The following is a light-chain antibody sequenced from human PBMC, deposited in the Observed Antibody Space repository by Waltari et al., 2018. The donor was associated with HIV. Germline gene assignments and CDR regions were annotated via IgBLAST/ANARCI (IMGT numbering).Light chain of an antibody. J-gene: IGLJ1*01. CDR3: QSYDSSLRNYV. CDR2: DTD. Sequence: QSLLTQPPSMSGAPGQRVTISCTGSSSNIGAGYDAHWYQQLPGTAPKLLMYDTDKRPSGVPDRFSGSKSGPSAALVITGLQPEDEADYYCQSYDSSLRNYVFGTGTKVTFI. CDR1: SSNIGAGYD. V-gene: IGLV1-40*01.